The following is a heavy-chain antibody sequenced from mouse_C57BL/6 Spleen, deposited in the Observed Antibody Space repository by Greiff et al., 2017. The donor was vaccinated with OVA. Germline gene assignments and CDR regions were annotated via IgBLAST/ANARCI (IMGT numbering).Heavy chain of an antibody. Sequence: SGPELVKPGASVKIPCKASGYTFTDYNMDWVKQSHGKSLEWIGDINPNNGGTIYNQKFKGKATLTVDKSSSTAYMELRRLTSEDTAVYYCARPYYGSSYRWYFDVWGTGTTVTVSS. CDR3: ARPYYGSSYRWYFDV. D-gene: IGHD1-1*01. CDR1: GYTFTDYN. V-gene: IGHV1-18*01. CDR2: INPNNGGT. J-gene: IGHJ1*03.